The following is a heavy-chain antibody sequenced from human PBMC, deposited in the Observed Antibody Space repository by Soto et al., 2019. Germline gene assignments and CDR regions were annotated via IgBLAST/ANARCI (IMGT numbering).Heavy chain of an antibody. V-gene: IGHV2-5*02. CDR3: ARRLGGYFDY. D-gene: IGHD3-16*01. CDR2: IYWDDDK. Sequence: QITLKESGPTLVKPTQTLTLTCTFSAFSLSTTGVGVGWIRQPPGKALEWLALIYWDDDKRYRPSLKSRLTITKDTSKNQVVLTMTNMDPVDTATYFCARRLGGYFDYWGQGPLATVSS. CDR1: AFSLSTTGVG. J-gene: IGHJ4*02.